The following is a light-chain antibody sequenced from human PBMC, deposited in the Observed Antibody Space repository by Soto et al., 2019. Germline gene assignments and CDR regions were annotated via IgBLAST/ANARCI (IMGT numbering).Light chain of an antibody. CDR1: SSNIGAGYD. Sequence: QSVLTQPPSVSGAPGQKITMSCTGSSSNIGAGYDVHWYQQLPGAAPRLLIYADNNRPSGVPDRFSASNSGTSASLAITGHQGEDEAVYYCQSYDTSLSGVIFGAGTKLTVL. J-gene: IGLJ2*01. CDR2: ADN. CDR3: QSYDTSLSGVI. V-gene: IGLV1-40*01.